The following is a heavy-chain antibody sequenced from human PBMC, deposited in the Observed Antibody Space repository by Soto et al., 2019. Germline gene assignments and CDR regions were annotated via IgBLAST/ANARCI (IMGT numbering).Heavy chain of an antibody. V-gene: IGHV3-11*06. D-gene: IGHD3-3*01. CDR1: GFAFSDFY. J-gene: IGHJ4*02. CDR3: ARVIGSSQGALEWFLGFDY. CDR2: ISSSDTYT. Sequence: GGSLRLSCVASGFAFSDFYMSWIRQAPGKGLEWVSFISSSDTYTNYADSVKGRFTISRDNAKNSLYLHMNSLRAEDTAVYYCARVIGSSQGALEWFLGFDYWGLGTLVTVSS.